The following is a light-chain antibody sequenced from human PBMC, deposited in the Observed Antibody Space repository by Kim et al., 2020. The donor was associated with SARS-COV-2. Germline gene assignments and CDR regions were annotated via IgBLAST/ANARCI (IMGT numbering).Light chain of an antibody. CDR3: NSRDSSGNHQRV. V-gene: IGLV3-19*01. CDR2: GKN. J-gene: IGLJ3*02. Sequence: LGQTVRITCQGDSLRSYYASWYKQKPGQAPVLVIYGKNNRPSGIPDRFSGSSSGNTASLTITGAQAEDEADYYCNSRDSSGNHQRVFGGGTQLTVL. CDR1: SLRSYY.